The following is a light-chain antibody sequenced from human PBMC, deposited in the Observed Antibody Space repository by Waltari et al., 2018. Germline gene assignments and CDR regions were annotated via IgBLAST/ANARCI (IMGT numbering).Light chain of an antibody. CDR2: GAS. V-gene: IGKV3-15*01. CDR1: QSDGSN. J-gene: IGKJ1*01. CDR3: QQYTYWPPGT. Sequence: ETVMTQSPATLSVSPGEKVSLSCRASQSDGSNLAWYQQRPGQAPRLLIYGASTRATGIPDMFSGSGSGTEFTLTISSLQFEDFAVYYCQQYTYWPPGTFGQGTKVEIK.